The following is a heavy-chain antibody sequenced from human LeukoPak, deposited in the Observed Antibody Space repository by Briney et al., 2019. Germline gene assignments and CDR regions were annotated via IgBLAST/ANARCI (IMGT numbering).Heavy chain of an antibody. D-gene: IGHD3-22*01. Sequence: GGSLRLSCAASGFTFSSYAMSWVRQAPGKGLEWVSAISGSGGSTYYADSVKGRFTISRDNSKNTLYLQMNSLRAEDTAVYYFAIVYYYDSSGYEDGFDYWGQGTLVTVSS. CDR2: ISGSGGST. CDR3: AIVYYYDSSGYEDGFDY. J-gene: IGHJ4*02. V-gene: IGHV3-23*01. CDR1: GFTFSSYA.